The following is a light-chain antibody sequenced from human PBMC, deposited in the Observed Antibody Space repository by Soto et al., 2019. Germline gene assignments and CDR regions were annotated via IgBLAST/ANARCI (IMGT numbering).Light chain of an antibody. CDR2: GAS. V-gene: IGKV3-15*01. Sequence: EIVMTQSPATLSLSPGERATLSCRASQSVGSNLAWYQQKPGQAPRLLIYGASTRATGSPVRCSGSGSGTEFTPTMSSLQSEDFAVYYYQQYNSWPPWTFGQGTKVEIK. J-gene: IGKJ1*01. CDR1: QSVGSN. CDR3: QQYNSWPPWT.